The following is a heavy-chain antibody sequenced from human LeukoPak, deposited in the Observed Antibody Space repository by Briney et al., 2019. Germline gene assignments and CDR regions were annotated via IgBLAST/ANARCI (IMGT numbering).Heavy chain of an antibody. CDR3: TRAVITFGAAVAKGFDC. CDR2: ISYTGSA. CDR1: GGSISGYY. D-gene: IGHD3-16*01. J-gene: IGHJ4*02. Sequence: PSETLSLTCTVSGGSISGYYWNWIRRPPGKGLEWIGYISYTGSADYNPSLKSRVTMSLDTSKNQFSLNLGSVTAADTAVYYCTRAVITFGAAVAKGFDCWGQGTLVTVSS. V-gene: IGHV4-59*01.